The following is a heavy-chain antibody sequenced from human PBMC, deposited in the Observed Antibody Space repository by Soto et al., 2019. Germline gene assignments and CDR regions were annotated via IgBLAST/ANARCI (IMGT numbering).Heavy chain of an antibody. V-gene: IGHV4-34*01. CDR2: INHSGST. CDR1: GGCFSGYY. CDR3: AGVITGTTRYYYYGMDV. Sequence: SKTLSLTCAVCGGCFSGYYWSCIRQPPGKGLEWIGEINHSGSTNYNPSLKSRVTISVDTSKNQFSLKLSSVTAADTAVYYCAGVITGTTRYYYYGMDVWGQGTMVTVSS. D-gene: IGHD1-7*01. J-gene: IGHJ6*02.